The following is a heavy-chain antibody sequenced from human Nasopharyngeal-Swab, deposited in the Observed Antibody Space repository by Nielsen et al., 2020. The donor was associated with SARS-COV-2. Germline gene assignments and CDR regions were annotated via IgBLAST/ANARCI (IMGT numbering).Heavy chain of an antibody. D-gene: IGHD2-15*01. Sequence: SETLSLTCTVSGGSINYNSHHWGWIRQPPGKGLEWIGSIYYTGNTYYNPSLKSRVTMSVDMSKNQFSLKLTSVTAADTAVYYCARDKGWHAFDVWGQGTLVTVSS. V-gene: IGHV4-39*07. CDR2: IYYTGNT. J-gene: IGHJ3*01. CDR3: ARDKGWHAFDV. CDR1: GGSINYNSHH.